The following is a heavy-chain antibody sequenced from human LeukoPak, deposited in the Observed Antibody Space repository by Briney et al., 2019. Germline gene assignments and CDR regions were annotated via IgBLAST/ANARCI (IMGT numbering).Heavy chain of an antibody. CDR1: GYTFTSYG. CDR3: ARGEGGYPSLWFDP. J-gene: IGHJ5*02. Sequence: GASVKVSCKASGYTFTSYGISWVRQAPGQGLEWMGWISAYNGNTNYAQKLQGRVTTTTDTSTSTAYMELRSLRSDDTAVYYCARGEGGYPSLWFDPWGQGTLVTVSS. CDR2: ISAYNGNT. V-gene: IGHV1-18*01. D-gene: IGHD3-16*01.